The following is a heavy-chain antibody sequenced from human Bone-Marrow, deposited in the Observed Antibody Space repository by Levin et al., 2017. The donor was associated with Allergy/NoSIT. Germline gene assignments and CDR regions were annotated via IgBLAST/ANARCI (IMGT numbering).Heavy chain of an antibody. J-gene: IGHJ5*02. Sequence: GESLKISCAASGFTFSTYLMHLVRQAPGKGLVWVSRIQSNGKTNYADSVQGRFTISRDNAKNTLYLQMNSLTVEDTAVYYCARDRFYSDSGGNFSWFDAWGQGALVTVSS. CDR2: IQSNGKT. V-gene: IGHV3-74*01. D-gene: IGHD3-10*01. CDR1: GFTFSTYL. CDR3: ARDRFYSDSGGNFSWFDA.